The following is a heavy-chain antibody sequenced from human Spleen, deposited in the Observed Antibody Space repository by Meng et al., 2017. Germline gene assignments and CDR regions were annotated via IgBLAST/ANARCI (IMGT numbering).Heavy chain of an antibody. CDR2: ISWNSENI. Sequence: SLKISCAASGFTFDDYAMHWVRQTPGKGLEWVSGISWNSENIGYADSVKGRFTISRDNAKNTLYLQMNSLRAEDMAVYYWAKDLDSSSWDAGSVGAGMDVWGQGTTVTVSS. D-gene: IGHD6-13*01. V-gene: IGHV3-9*03. J-gene: IGHJ6*02. CDR3: AKDLDSSSWDAGSVGAGMDV. CDR1: GFTFDDYA.